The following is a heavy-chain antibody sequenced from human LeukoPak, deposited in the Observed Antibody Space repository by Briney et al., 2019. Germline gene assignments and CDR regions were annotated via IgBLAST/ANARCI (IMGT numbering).Heavy chain of an antibody. D-gene: IGHD4-11*01. CDR1: GGSVSDSSYY. CDR3: ARHGGTRITLIQVYYFDY. CDR2: FYYTGGT. J-gene: IGHJ4*02. Sequence: PSETLSLTCTVSGGSVSDSSYYWGWIRQPPGKGLEWIGSFYYTGGTHYSPSLKSRVTISVDTSKNQFSLKLSSVTAADTAVYYCARHGGTRITLIQVYYFDYWGQGTLVTVSS. V-gene: IGHV4-39*01.